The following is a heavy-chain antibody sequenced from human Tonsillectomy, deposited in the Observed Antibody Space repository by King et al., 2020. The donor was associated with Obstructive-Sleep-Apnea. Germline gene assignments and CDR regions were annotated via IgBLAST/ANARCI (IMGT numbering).Heavy chain of an antibody. J-gene: IGHJ6*02. CDR1: GASVSSFY. Sequence: VQLQESGPGLVEPSETLSLTCTVSGASVSSFYWSWIRQPAGKGLEGIGRIYSSGKTAYNPSLKSRVTMSVETAKNPFYLKVTPVTAADTAVYFCARGGETVYYYYGMDVWGQGTTVTVSS. D-gene: IGHD1-1*01. V-gene: IGHV4-4*07. CDR2: IYSSGKT. CDR3: ARGGETVYYYYGMDV.